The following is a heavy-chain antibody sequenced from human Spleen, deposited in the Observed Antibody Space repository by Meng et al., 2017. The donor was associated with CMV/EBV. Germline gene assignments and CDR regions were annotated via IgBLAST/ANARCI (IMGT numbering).Heavy chain of an antibody. Sequence: QVQRHDAAPVLVQPWDPLSPTCAVSGYSISSTNWGGWIRQPPGKGLEWIGYIYYSGSTSYNPSLKSRVTISVDTSKNQFSLKLSSVTAADTAVYYCASSLVQYSAQFDPWGQGTLVTVSS. J-gene: IGHJ5*02. CDR3: ASSLVQYSAQFDP. V-gene: IGHV4-28*01. D-gene: IGHD4-11*01. CDR2: IYYSGST. CDR1: GYSISSTNW.